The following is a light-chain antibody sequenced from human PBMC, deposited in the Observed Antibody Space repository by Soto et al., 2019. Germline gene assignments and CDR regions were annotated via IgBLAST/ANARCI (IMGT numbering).Light chain of an antibody. V-gene: IGKV1-5*01. Sequence: DIQMTQSPSTLPSSVGDTFTITCGASQTISGWLAWYQQRPGKAPNLLIFDASTLESGVPSRFSGSGSGTTLTLTISSLQSDDFATYYCLQYNGYYRTFGQGTKVDIK. CDR2: DAS. CDR3: LQYNGYYRT. CDR1: QTISGW. J-gene: IGKJ1*01.